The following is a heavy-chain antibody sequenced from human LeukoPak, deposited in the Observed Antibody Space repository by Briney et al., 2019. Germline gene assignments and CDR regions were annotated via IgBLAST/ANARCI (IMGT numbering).Heavy chain of an antibody. Sequence: GSLRLSCAASGFTFSSYWMSWVRQAPGKGLEWVANIKQDGSEKYYVDSVKGRFTISRDNAKNSLYLQMNSLRAEDTAVYYCARDQGGTVVVPAAIDYWGQGTLVTVSS. J-gene: IGHJ4*02. CDR3: ARDQGGTVVVPAAIDY. V-gene: IGHV3-7*03. D-gene: IGHD2-2*01. CDR2: IKQDGSEK. CDR1: GFTFSSYW.